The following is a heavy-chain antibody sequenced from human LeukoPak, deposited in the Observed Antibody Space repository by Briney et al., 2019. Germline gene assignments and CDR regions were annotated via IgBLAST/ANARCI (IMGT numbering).Heavy chain of an antibody. J-gene: IGHJ1*01. CDR2: INPNSGGT. D-gene: IGHD3-22*01. CDR3: ARAPVPYYDSSGYYLHSEYIQH. V-gene: IGHV1-2*06. CDR1: GYTFTGYY. Sequence: GASVKVSCKASGYTFTGYYKHWVRQAPGQGLEWMGRINPNSGGTNYAQKFQGRVTMTRDTSISTAYMELSRLRSDDTAVYYCARAPVPYYDSSGYYLHSEYIQHWGQGTLVTVSS.